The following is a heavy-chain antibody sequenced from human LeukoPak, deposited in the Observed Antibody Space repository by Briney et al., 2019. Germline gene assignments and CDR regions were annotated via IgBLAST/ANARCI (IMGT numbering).Heavy chain of an antibody. V-gene: IGHV4-39*01. Sequence: PSETLSLTCTVSGGSISSSKYYWGWIRQPPGKGLEWIGNIYYSGSTHYNPSLKSRVTISVDTSKNQFSLKLSSVTAADTAVYYCARSYCSSTSCYAGGYFQHWGQGTLVTVSS. CDR3: ARSYCSSTSCYAGGYFQH. CDR2: IYYSGST. CDR1: GGSISSSKYY. J-gene: IGHJ1*01. D-gene: IGHD2-2*01.